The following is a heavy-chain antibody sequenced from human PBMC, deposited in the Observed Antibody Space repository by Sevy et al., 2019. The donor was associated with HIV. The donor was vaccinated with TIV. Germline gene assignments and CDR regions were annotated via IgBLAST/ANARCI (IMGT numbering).Heavy chain of an antibody. Sequence: GGSLRLSCVASGFTFSSYAMSWVRQAPGKGLEWVSAISGSGGSTYYADSVKGRFTISRDNSKNTLYLQMNSLRAEDTAVYYCAKDPPFYSGSYSPFDYWGQGTLVTVSS. D-gene: IGHD1-26*01. V-gene: IGHV3-23*01. CDR2: ISGSGGST. CDR1: GFTFSSYA. J-gene: IGHJ4*02. CDR3: AKDPPFYSGSYSPFDY.